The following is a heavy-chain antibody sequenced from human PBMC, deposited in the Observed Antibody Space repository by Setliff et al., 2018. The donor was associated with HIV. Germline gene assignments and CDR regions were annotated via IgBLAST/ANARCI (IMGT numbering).Heavy chain of an antibody. CDR1: GGYINRSNYY. Sequence: SETLSLTCSVSGGYINRSNYYWGWIRQPPGKGLEWIGTISYTGSTYYDPSLKSRVTISLDTSKNQFFLKLSSVPAPDTAIYYCARQTWEYYDTLTGYYRSPKNFDSWGQGTLVTVSS. CDR3: ARQTWEYYDTLTGYYRSPKNFDS. J-gene: IGHJ4*02. V-gene: IGHV4-39*01. D-gene: IGHD3-9*01. CDR2: ISYTGST.